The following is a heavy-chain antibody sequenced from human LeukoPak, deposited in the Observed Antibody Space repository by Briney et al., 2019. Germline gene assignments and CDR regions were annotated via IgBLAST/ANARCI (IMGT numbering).Heavy chain of an antibody. CDR3: ARTTEGGYTYDYFYYYYMDV. CDR1: GYSISTGYY. D-gene: IGHD5-18*01. J-gene: IGHJ6*03. V-gene: IGHV4-38-2*02. Sequence: PSETLSLTCTVSGYSISTGYYWDWIRQPPGKGLEWIGTFYHGGSTYYNPSLKSRVTISVDTSKNQFSLKLSSVTAADTAVYYCARTTEGGYTYDYFYYYYMDVWAKGPRSPSP. CDR2: FYHGGST.